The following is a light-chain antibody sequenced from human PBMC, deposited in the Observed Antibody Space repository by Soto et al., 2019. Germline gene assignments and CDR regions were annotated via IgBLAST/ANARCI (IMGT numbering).Light chain of an antibody. CDR1: ESVADY. CDR3: QQTYSVSIT. Sequence: IQMTQSPSSLSPSVGDRVIITCRASESVADYVNWYQQRPGKAPQLLISGTSFLHSGVPSRFSGGRSGTDYTLTFSGLQPEDFATYYCQQTYSVSITFGQGTRL. J-gene: IGKJ5*01. CDR2: GTS. V-gene: IGKV1-39*01.